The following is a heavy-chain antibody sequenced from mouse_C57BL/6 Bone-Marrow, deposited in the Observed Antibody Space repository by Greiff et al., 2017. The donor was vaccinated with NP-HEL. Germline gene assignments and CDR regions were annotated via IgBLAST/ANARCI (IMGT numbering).Heavy chain of an antibody. Sequence: EVMLVESGGGLVQSGRSLRLSCATSGFTFSDFYMEWVRQAPGKGLEWIAASRNKANDYTTEYSASVKGRFIVSRDTSQSILYLQMNALRAEDTAIYYCARDAEGNPFDYWGQGTTLTVSS. CDR2: SRNKANDYTT. D-gene: IGHD2-1*01. J-gene: IGHJ2*01. CDR3: ARDAEGNPFDY. V-gene: IGHV7-1*01. CDR1: GFTFSDFY.